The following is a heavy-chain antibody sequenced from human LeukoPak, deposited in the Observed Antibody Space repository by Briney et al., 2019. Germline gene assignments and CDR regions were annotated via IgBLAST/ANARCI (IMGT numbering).Heavy chain of an antibody. V-gene: IGHV3-23*01. D-gene: IGHD3-22*01. CDR2: ISGSGGST. J-gene: IGHJ4*02. Sequence: GGSLRLSCAASGFTFSSYAMSWVRRAPGKGLEWVSAISGSGGSTYYADSVKGRFTISRDNSKNTLYLQMNSLRAEDTAVYYCAKDGRGYYYDSSGYYGTDFDYWGQGTLVTVSS. CDR1: GFTFSSYA. CDR3: AKDGRGYYYDSSGYYGTDFDY.